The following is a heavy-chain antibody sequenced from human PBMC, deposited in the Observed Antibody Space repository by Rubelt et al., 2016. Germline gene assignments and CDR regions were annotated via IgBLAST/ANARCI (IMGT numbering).Heavy chain of an antibody. V-gene: IGHV3-73*01. CDR2: IRSKANSYAT. D-gene: IGHD6-13*01. CDR1: GFTFSGSA. CDR3: TRPGAAAGTDY. J-gene: IGHJ4*02. Sequence: EVQLVESGGGLVQPGGSLKLSCAASGFTFSGSAIHWVRQASGKGLERVGDIRSKANSYATAYAASVKGRLTISRDDSKNTEYLQVSSLKTDDTAVYYCTRPGAAAGTDYWGQGTLSPSPQ.